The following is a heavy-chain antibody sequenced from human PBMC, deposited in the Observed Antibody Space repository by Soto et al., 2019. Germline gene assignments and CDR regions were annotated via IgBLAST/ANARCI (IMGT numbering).Heavy chain of an antibody. V-gene: IGHV3-7*03. CDR1: GFTFSSYW. J-gene: IGHJ5*02. CDR3: ARDHRIAARSVAGSSQTFDP. CDR2: IKQDGSEK. Sequence: EVQLVESGGGLVQPGGSLRLSCAASGFTFSSYWMSWVRQAPGKGLEWVANIKQDGSEKYYVDSVKGRFTISRDNAKNSLYLQMNSLRAEDTAVYYCARDHRIAARSVAGSSQTFDPWGQGTLVTVSS. D-gene: IGHD6-6*01.